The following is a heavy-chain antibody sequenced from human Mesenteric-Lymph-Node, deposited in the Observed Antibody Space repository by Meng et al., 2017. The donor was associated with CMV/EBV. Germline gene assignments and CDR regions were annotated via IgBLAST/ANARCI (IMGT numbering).Heavy chain of an antibody. Sequence: GESLKISCAASGFTFSDYYMSWIRQAPGKGLEWVSVISPSDSNTYYADSVKGRFTISRDNSKNTLYLQMNSLRAEDTAVYYCAKDLSPAMVVSYFYTMDVWGQGTTVTVSS. CDR2: ISPSDSNT. J-gene: IGHJ6*02. CDR1: GFTFSDYY. D-gene: IGHD2-8*01. V-gene: IGHV3-23*01. CDR3: AKDLSPAMVVSYFYTMDV.